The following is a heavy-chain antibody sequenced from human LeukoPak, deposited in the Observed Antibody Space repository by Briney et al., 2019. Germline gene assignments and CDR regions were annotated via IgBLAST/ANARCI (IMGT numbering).Heavy chain of an antibody. Sequence: SETLSLTCAVYGGSLSGYYWSWIRQPPGKGLEWIGEINHSGSTNYNPSLKSRVTISVDTSKNQFSLKLSSVTAADTAVYYCARGPSWLQPYYWGQGTLVTVSS. J-gene: IGHJ4*02. CDR3: ARGPSWLQPYY. CDR1: GGSLSGYY. CDR2: INHSGST. D-gene: IGHD5-24*01. V-gene: IGHV4-34*01.